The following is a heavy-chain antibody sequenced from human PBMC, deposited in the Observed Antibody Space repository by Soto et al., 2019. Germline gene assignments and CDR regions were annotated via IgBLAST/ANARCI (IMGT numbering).Heavy chain of an antibody. Sequence: QVQLQESGPGLVKPSETLSLTCSVSGGSIRTYFWSWIRQTPGRGLEWILWTSYSGRTEYNPYLESRITKSLDTSKNQLFLTLRSVTAADTAVYYCARDGPLERGNAFQLWGQGTMVTVSS. D-gene: IGHD1-1*01. CDR1: GGSIRTYF. CDR2: TSYSGRT. CDR3: ARDGPLERGNAFQL. V-gene: IGHV4-59*01. J-gene: IGHJ3*01.